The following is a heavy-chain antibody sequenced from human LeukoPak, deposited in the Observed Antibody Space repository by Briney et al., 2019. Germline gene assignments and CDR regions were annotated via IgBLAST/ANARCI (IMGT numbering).Heavy chain of an antibody. CDR2: IYHSGNT. CDR3: ATRKELLQAFDI. CDR1: GDSISSGDYY. D-gene: IGHD3-10*01. V-gene: IGHV4-30-2*01. J-gene: IGHJ3*02. Sequence: SQTLSLTCTVSGDSISSGDYYWSWIRQPPGKGLEWIGYIYHSGNTYYNPSVKSRVTISVDRSKNQFSLKLSSVTAADTAVYYCATRKELLQAFDIWGQGTKVTVSS.